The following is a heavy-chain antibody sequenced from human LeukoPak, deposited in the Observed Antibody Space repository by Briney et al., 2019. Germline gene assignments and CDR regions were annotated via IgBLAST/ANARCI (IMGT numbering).Heavy chain of an antibody. V-gene: IGHV3-53*01. D-gene: IGHD2-2*01. CDR1: GFTVSSNY. CDR2: FYTGGST. J-gene: IGHJ3*02. CDR3: ARTKGYCTSSRCYSIAFDI. Sequence: GGSLRLSCAASGFTVSSNYMNWVRQAPGKGLEWVSVFYTGGSTYYADSVKGRFTISRDNSKNTLYLQMNSLRAEDTAVYCCARTKGYCTSSRCYSIAFDIWGQGTMVTVSS.